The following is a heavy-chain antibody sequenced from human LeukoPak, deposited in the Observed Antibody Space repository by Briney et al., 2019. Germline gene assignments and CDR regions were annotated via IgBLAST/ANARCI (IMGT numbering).Heavy chain of an antibody. CDR2: ISGSGGST. D-gene: IGHD6-13*01. Sequence: GGSLRLSCAASGFTFSSYAMSWVRQAPGKGLEWVSAISGSGGSTYYADSVKGRFTISRDNSKNTLYLQMNSLRAEDTAVYYCARSPTYSSSPPDYWGQGTLVTVSS. CDR1: GFTFSSYA. V-gene: IGHV3-23*01. CDR3: ARSPTYSSSPPDY. J-gene: IGHJ4*02.